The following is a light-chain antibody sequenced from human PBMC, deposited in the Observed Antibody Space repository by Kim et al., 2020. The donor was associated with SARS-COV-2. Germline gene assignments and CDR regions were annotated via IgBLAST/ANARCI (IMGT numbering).Light chain of an antibody. V-gene: IGKV1-8*01. CDR2: AAS. CDR3: QQYYSYPLT. CDR1: QGISSY. J-gene: IGKJ4*01. Sequence: ESTGDRVNITCRASQGISSYLAWYQQKPGKAPKLLIYAASTLQSGVPSRFSGSGSGTDFTLTISCLQSEDFATYYCQQYYSYPLTFGGGTKVDIK.